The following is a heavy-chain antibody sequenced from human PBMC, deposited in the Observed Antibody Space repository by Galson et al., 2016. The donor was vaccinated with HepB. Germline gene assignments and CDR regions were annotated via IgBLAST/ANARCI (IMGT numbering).Heavy chain of an antibody. CDR2: IKQDGSAK. CDR3: TRGLGYCSGGSCHSLDY. CDR1: GFTFSMYG. D-gene: IGHD2-15*01. J-gene: IGHJ4*02. Sequence: SLRLSCAASGFTFSMYGMSWVRQAPGKGLEWVAIIKQDGSAKYYVDSLRGRFTISRDNAKNTLYLQMNSLRAEDTAVYYCTRGLGYCSGGSCHSLDYWGQGVLVTVSS. V-gene: IGHV3-7*02.